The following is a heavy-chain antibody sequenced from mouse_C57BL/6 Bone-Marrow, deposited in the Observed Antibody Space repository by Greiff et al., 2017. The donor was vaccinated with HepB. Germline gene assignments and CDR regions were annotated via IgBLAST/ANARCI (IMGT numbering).Heavy chain of an antibody. Sequence: EVKLMESGGSLVQPGGSLSLSCAASGFTFTDYYMSWVRQPPGKALEWLGFIRNKANGYTTEYSASVKGRFTISRDNSQSILYLQMNALRAEDSATYYCARYPLSMDYWGQGTSVTVSS. CDR2: IRNKANGYTT. CDR1: GFTFTDYY. J-gene: IGHJ4*01. CDR3: ARYPLSMDY. D-gene: IGHD6-1*01. V-gene: IGHV7-3*01.